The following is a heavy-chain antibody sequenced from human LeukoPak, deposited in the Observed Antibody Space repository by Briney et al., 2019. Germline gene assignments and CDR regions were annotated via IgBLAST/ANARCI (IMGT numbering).Heavy chain of an antibody. D-gene: IGHD1-26*01. J-gene: IGHJ4*02. CDR1: GFAFSRSW. Sequence: GGSLRLSCAASGFAFSRSWMTWIRQAPGKGLEFVANIKEDGGRENFASSVKGRFTISKDNAKDSLYLQMNNLRVEDTAVYYCARDGGYSAFDYWGQGALVTVSS. CDR3: ARDGGYSAFDY. CDR2: IKEDGGRE. V-gene: IGHV3-7*01.